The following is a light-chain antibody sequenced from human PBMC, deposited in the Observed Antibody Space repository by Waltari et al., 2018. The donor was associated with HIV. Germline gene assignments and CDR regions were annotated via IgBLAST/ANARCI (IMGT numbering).Light chain of an antibody. Sequence: QPALTQPASLSGSPGQSITITCSGRGSDIGLYDIVSCYRQYPGKAPRLLIYGVSNRPSEISLRFSGSKARTTASLTISALQAEDEGDYYCSAYTMSGSLVFGGGTKLTVL. CDR2: GVS. J-gene: IGLJ2*01. CDR1: GSDIGLYDI. CDR3: SAYTMSGSLV. V-gene: IGLV2-14*01.